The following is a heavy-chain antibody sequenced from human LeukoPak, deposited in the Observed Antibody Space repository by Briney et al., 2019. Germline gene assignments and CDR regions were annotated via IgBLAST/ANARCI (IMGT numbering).Heavy chain of an antibody. J-gene: IGHJ6*02. CDR3: AKEVAAVESYYGMDV. Sequence: ASVNVSCKSSGYTFTSYGINWVRQAPGQGLEWMGWISAYNGNTNYAQKLQGRVTMTTDTSTSTAYMELRSLRSDDTAVYYCAKEVAAVESYYGMDVWGQGTTVTVS. V-gene: IGHV1-18*01. CDR2: ISAYNGNT. D-gene: IGHD6-13*01. CDR1: GYTFTSYG.